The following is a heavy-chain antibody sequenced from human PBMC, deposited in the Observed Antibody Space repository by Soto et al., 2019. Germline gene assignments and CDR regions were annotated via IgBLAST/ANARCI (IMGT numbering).Heavy chain of an antibody. CDR2: INAGNGDT. CDR1: GYIFSNYL. CDR3: ASPSYGSGNFY. V-gene: IGHV1-3*01. Sequence: QVQLVQSGAEVKKPGASVKVSCKASGYIFSNYLLHWVRQAPGQRLEWMGWINAGNGDTKYSQKFQGGVTFTRDTSASTIYMERSSLRSEVTAVYYCASPSYGSGNFYRGQGTLVTVSS. J-gene: IGHJ4*02. D-gene: IGHD3-10*01.